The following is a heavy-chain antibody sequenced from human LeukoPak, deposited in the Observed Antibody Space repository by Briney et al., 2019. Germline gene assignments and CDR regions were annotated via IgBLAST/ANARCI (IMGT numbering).Heavy chain of an antibody. Sequence: SETLSLTCTVSGGSISSGGYYWSCIRQHPGKGLEWIVYIYYSGRNYYNPSLKSRVIISVDTSKNQFSLKLSSGTAADTDVYYCARGEGTYWGQGTLVTVSS. CDR3: ARGEGTY. CDR1: GGSISSGGYY. J-gene: IGHJ4*02. V-gene: IGHV4-31*03. CDR2: IYYSGRN.